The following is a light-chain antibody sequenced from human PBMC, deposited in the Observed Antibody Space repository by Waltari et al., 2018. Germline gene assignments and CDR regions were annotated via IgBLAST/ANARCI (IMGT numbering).Light chain of an antibody. CDR2: KAS. CDR1: QSISSW. CDR3: QQYNSYSGT. Sequence: DIQMTQSPSTLSASVGDRVPLTCRASQSISSWLAWYQHKPGKAPKLLIYKASSLETGVPSRFSGSGSGTEFTLTISSLQPDDFATYYCQQYNSYSGTFGQGTKVEIK. V-gene: IGKV1-5*03. J-gene: IGKJ1*01.